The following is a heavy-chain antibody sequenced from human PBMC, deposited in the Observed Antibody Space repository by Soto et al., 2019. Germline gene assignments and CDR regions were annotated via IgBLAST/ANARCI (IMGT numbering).Heavy chain of an antibody. Sequence: TFSSYIMNWVRQAPGKGLEWVSYISSSSSTIYYADSVKGRFTISRDNAKNSLYLQMNSLRDEDTAVYYCAREYDYVWGSYRATYYYYGMDVWGQGTTVTVSS. J-gene: IGHJ6*02. V-gene: IGHV3-48*02. CDR2: ISSSSSTI. CDR1: TFSSYI. D-gene: IGHD3-16*02. CDR3: AREYDYVWGSYRATYYYYGMDV.